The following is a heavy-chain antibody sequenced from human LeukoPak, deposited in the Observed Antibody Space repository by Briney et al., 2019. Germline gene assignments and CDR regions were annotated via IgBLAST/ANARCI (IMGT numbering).Heavy chain of an antibody. D-gene: IGHD5-18*01. V-gene: IGHV3-23*01. J-gene: IGHJ4*02. Sequence: GGSLRLSCAASGFTFSSYAMSWVRQAPGKGLEWVSAISGSGGSTYYADSVKGRFTISRDNSKNTLYLQMNSLRAEDAAVYYCAKDRSLRGYSYGLTFDYWGQGTLVTVSS. CDR3: AKDRSLRGYSYGLTFDY. CDR1: GFTFSSYA. CDR2: ISGSGGST.